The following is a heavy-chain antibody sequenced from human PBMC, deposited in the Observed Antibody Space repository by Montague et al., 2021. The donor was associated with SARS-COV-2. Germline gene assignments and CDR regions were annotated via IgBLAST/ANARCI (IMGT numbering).Heavy chain of an antibody. V-gene: IGHV4-39*01. CDR3: ASSYYYGSGTYVYNYYVDV. D-gene: IGHD3-10*01. J-gene: IGHJ6*03. CDR2: ISYSGRT. Sequence: SETLSLTCTVSGGSVSSSPYYWGWIRQPPGRGLEWVGSISYSGRTYFSPSIKSRLTISVDSSENQFSLRLSSVTAADTAVYYCASSYYYGSGTYVYNYYVDVWGKGTTVTVPS. CDR1: GGSVSSSPYY.